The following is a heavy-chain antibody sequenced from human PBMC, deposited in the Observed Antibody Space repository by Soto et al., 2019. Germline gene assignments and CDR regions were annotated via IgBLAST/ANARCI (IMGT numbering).Heavy chain of an antibody. V-gene: IGHV3-48*01. J-gene: IGHJ4*02. CDR1: GFTFSSYS. CDR2: ISSSSSTI. CDR3: ARDIDG. Sequence: EVQVVESGGGLVQPGGSLRLSCAASGFTFSSYSMNWVRQAPGKGLEWVSYISSSSSTIFYADSVKGRFTISRANANNSLYLQMNSLRAEDTAVYYCARDIDGGGQGTLVTVSS. D-gene: IGHD2-15*01.